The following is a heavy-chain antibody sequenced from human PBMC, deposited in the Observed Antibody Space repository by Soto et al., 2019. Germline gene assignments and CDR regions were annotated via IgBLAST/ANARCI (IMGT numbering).Heavy chain of an antibody. V-gene: IGHV3-74*01. Sequence: EVQLVESGGGLVQPGGSPRLSCAASGFIFSNYWMHWVRQAPGKGLVWVSRINSDGSTRNYADSVKGQFTISRDNAKNTVYLEMNSLRAEDAAVYYCGRGASGSYRLDYWGQGTLVTVSS. CDR3: GRGASGSYRLDY. J-gene: IGHJ4*02. D-gene: IGHD3-10*01. CDR2: INSDGSTR. CDR1: GFIFSNYW.